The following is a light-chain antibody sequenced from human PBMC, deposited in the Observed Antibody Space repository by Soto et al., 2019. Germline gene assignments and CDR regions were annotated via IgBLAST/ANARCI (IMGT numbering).Light chain of an antibody. CDR1: QSLLHSNGYNC. CDR2: LGS. V-gene: IGKV2-28*01. Sequence: DIVMTQSPLSLPVTPGESASISCRSSQSLLHSNGYNCLDWYLQKPGQSPQLLIYLGSNRAPGVPDRLSGSGSGTDFTLKISRVEAGDVGVYYCMQALQIPWTFGQGTKVDIK. CDR3: MQALQIPWT. J-gene: IGKJ1*01.